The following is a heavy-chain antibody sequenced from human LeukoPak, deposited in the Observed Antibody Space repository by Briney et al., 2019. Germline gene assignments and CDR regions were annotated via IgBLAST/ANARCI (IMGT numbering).Heavy chain of an antibody. CDR2: IYSGGST. CDR1: GFTVSSSY. D-gene: IGHD4-11*01. V-gene: IGHV3-53*01. Sequence: PGGSLRLSCAASGFTVSSSYMSWVRQAPGKGLEWVSVIYSGGSTYYADSVKGRFTISRDNSKSTVYLQMNSLRAEDTALYYCARSVPDYTRFDYWGQGALVTVSS. CDR3: ARSVPDYTRFDY. J-gene: IGHJ4*02.